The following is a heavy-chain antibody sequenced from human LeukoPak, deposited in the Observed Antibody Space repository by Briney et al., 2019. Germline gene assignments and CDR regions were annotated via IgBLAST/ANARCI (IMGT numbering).Heavy chain of an antibody. D-gene: IGHD3-10*01. Sequence: SETLSLTCAVYGGSFSGYYWSWIRQPPGKGLQWIGEINHSGYTNYNPSLKSRVTISADTSKNQFSLELSSVTAADTAMYYCAIIPIPGGDTFDIWGQGTMVTVSS. CDR1: GGSFSGYY. CDR2: INHSGYT. V-gene: IGHV4-34*01. J-gene: IGHJ3*02. CDR3: AIIPIPGGDTFDI.